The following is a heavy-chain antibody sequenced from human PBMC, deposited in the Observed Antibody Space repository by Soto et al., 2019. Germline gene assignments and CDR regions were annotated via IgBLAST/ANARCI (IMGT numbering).Heavy chain of an antibody. Sequence: QVQLVESGGGVVQPGRSLRLSCAASGFTFSSYGMHWVRQAPGKGLEWVSLISHDGNNKYYADSVKARFTISRDNSNNTVFLQMNSLRAEDTALFYCCGNLFCRGYWGQGTLVTVSS. V-gene: IGHV3-30*03. CDR1: GFTFSSYG. D-gene: IGHD2-21*01. CDR3: CGNLFCRGY. J-gene: IGHJ1*01. CDR2: ISHDGNNK.